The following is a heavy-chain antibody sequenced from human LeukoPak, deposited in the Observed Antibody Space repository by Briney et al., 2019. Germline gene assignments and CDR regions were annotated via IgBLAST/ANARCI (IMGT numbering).Heavy chain of an antibody. CDR2: TYYRSTWYN. D-gene: IGHD2-2*01. CDR3: ARDPLLGPYGHFDY. CDR1: GDSFSSNSVT. J-gene: IGHJ4*02. V-gene: IGHV6-1*01. Sequence: PSQTLSLTCAISGDSFSSNSVTWNWIRQSPSRGLEWLGRTYYRSTWYNDYAVSVRGRITVNPDTSKNQFSLQLNSVTPEDTAVYYCARDPLLGPYGHFDYWGQGTLVTVSS.